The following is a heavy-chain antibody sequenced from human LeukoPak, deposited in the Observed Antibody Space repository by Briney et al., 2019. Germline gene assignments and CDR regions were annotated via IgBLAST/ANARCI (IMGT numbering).Heavy chain of an antibody. J-gene: IGHJ3*02. Sequence: NSSETLSLTCAVYCGSFSGYYWSWIRQPPGKGLEWIGEINHSGSTNYNPSLKSRITISVDTSKNQFSLNLNSVTAADTAVYYCARWMTPRDAFDIWGQGTMVTVSS. CDR1: CGSFSGYY. V-gene: IGHV4-34*01. D-gene: IGHD2-15*01. CDR2: INHSGST. CDR3: ARWMTPRDAFDI.